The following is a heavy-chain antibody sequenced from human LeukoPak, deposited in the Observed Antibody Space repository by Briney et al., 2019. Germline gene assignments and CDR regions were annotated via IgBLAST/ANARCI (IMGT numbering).Heavy chain of an antibody. CDR1: GFTFSSYW. V-gene: IGHV3-7*01. Sequence: GGSLRLSCAASGFTFSSYWMSWVRQAPGKGLEWVAKIKHDGSEKYYVDSVKGRFTISRDNTKNSLYLQMDTLRAEDTAVYYCTRDDPYFFDYCGQGTPVTVSS. CDR3: TRDDPYFFDY. J-gene: IGHJ4*02. CDR2: IKHDGSEK. D-gene: IGHD3-10*01.